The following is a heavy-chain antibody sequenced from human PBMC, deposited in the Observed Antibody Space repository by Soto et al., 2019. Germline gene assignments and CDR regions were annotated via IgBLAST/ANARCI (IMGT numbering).Heavy chain of an antibody. V-gene: IGHV3-30*18. CDR3: AKGYCSSTSCYIFDP. Sequence: PGGSLRLSCAASGFTFSSYGMHWVRQAPGKGLEWVAVISYDGSNKYYADSVKGRFTISRDNSKNTLYLQMNSLRAEDTAVYYCAKGYCSSTSCYIFDPWGQGTLVTVSS. CDR1: GFTFSSYG. J-gene: IGHJ5*02. D-gene: IGHD2-2*02. CDR2: ISYDGSNK.